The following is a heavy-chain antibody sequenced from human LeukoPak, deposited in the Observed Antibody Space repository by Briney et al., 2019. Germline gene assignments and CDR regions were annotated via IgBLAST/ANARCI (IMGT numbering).Heavy chain of an antibody. CDR2: IYYSGST. CDR3: ASDRVDFWSGYFGEYTGYYFDY. D-gene: IGHD3-3*01. J-gene: IGHJ4*02. CDR1: GGSISSSSYY. Sequence: PSETLSLTCTVSGGSISSSSYYWGWIRQPPGKGLEWIGSIYYSGSTYYNPSLKSRVTISVDTSKNQFSLKLSSVTAADTAVYYCASDRVDFWSGYFGEYTGYYFDYWGQGTLVTVSS. V-gene: IGHV4-39*01.